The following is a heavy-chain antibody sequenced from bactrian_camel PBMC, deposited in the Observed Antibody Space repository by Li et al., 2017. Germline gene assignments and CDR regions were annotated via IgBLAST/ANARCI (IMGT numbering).Heavy chain of an antibody. CDR3: AADPTCRYCSGANCYGSTWRYDY. CDR1: GDTIRRYC. V-gene: IGHV3S55*01. Sequence: QVQLVESGGGSVQVGGSPRLSCVASGDTIRRYCMGWFRQIPDKEREGVAGIDSGGGTHYADSVKGRFTISRDNAKNTLYLQMTSLKPEDTGMYNCAADPTCRYCSGANCYGSTWRYDYRGQGTQVTVS. D-gene: IGHD8*01. J-gene: IGHJ4*01. CDR2: IDSGGGT.